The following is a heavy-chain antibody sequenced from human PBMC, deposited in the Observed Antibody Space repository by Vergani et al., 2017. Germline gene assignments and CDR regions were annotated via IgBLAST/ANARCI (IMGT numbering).Heavy chain of an antibody. V-gene: IGHV3-9*01. CDR1: GITFWKFG. Sequence: EVQLLESGGGLAQPGGSLRLSCEASGITFWKFGMHWVRQGPGKGLEWVSGISWNSGAVDYADSVRGRFTISRDNTQRSLHLQMYNLRVEDTAIYYCARAGVRAGFDFWGQGTLVTVSS. CDR2: ISWNSGAV. J-gene: IGHJ4*02. D-gene: IGHD6-13*01. CDR3: ARAGVRAGFDF.